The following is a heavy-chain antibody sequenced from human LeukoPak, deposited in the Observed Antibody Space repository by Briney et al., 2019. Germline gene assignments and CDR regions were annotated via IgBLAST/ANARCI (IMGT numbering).Heavy chain of an antibody. V-gene: IGHV4-31*03. CDR3: ASLYYFDSSGYYYGKADI. Sequence: SQTLSLTCTVSGGSISSGGYYWSWIRQLPGKGLECIGFIYYSGSTFYNPSLKSRVTISIDTSKNQFSLKLSSVTAADTAVYYCASLYYFDSSGYYYGKADIWGQGTMVTVSP. CDR2: IYYSGST. CDR1: GGSISSGGYY. J-gene: IGHJ3*02. D-gene: IGHD3-22*01.